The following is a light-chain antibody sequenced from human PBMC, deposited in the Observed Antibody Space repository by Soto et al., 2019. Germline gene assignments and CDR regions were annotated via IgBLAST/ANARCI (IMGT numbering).Light chain of an antibody. V-gene: IGKV1-33*01. Sequence: DSQMTQAPSSLSASRGDRVTISFQASLYIRTHLNWYQQKPGKAPKLLIYDASNLETGVPSTFSGTGYGTDFTFTISSLQPEHIGIYYCQQYDNFPLTFGQGTRLEIK. CDR2: DAS. CDR1: LYIRTH. CDR3: QQYDNFPLT. J-gene: IGKJ5*01.